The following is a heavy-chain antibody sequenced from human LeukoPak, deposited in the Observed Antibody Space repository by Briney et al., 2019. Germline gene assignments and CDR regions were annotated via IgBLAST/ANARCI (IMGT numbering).Heavy chain of an antibody. CDR2: ISYDGSNK. D-gene: IGHD2-15*01. V-gene: IGHV3-30*04. J-gene: IGHJ6*02. Sequence: ERSLRLSCAASGFTFSSYAMHWVRQAPGKGLEWVAVISYDGSNKYYADSVKGRFTISRDNSKNTLYLQMNSLRAEDTAVYYCARDPDGGFHPRYGMDVWGQGTTVTVSS. CDR3: ARDPDGGFHPRYGMDV. CDR1: GFTFSSYA.